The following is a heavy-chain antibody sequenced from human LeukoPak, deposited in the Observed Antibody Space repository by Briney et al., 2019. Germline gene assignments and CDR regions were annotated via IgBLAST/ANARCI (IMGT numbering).Heavy chain of an antibody. Sequence: ASMKVSCKASGYTFTGYYMHWVRQAPGQGLEWMGWINPNSGGTNYAQKFQGRVTMTRDTSIGTAYMELSRLRSDDTAVYYCARDSSIAARRGIAAAYWGQGTLVTVSS. CDR2: INPNSGGT. CDR3: ARDSSIAARRGIAAAY. CDR1: GYTFTGYY. V-gene: IGHV1-2*02. D-gene: IGHD6-6*01. J-gene: IGHJ4*02.